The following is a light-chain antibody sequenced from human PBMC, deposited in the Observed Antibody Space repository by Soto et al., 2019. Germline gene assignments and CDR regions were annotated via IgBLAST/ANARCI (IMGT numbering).Light chain of an antibody. Sequence: QSALTQPASVSGSPGQSITISCTGTSSDVGCYNLVSWYQQHPGKDPKLMIYEVSKGPSGVSNRFSGSKSGNTASLTISGLQAEDEADYYCCSYAGSSTWVFGGGTKLTVL. J-gene: IGLJ3*02. CDR2: EVS. V-gene: IGLV2-23*02. CDR1: SSDVGCYNL. CDR3: CSYAGSSTWV.